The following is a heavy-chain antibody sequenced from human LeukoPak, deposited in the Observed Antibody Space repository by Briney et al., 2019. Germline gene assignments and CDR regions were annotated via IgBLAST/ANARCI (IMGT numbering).Heavy chain of an antibody. CDR1: GGSFSGYY. D-gene: IGHD2-15*01. CDR2: INHSGST. V-gene: IGHV4-34*01. CDR3: ARGDFNVAAFRRVYFDY. J-gene: IGHJ4*02. Sequence: SETLSLTCAVYGGSFSGYYWSWIRQPPGKGLEWIGEINHSGSTNYNPSLKSRVTISVDTSKNQFSLKLSSVTAADTAVYYCARGDFNVAAFRRVYFDYWGQGTLATVSS.